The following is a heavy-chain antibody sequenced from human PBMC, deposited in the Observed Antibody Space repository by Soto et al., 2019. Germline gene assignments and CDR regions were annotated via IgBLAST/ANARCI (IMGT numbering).Heavy chain of an antibody. V-gene: IGHV4-39*01. J-gene: IGHJ4*02. CDR1: GGSIDRSNYY. D-gene: IGHD3-22*01. CDR2: TYYNGNA. Sequence: QLQLQESGPGLVKPSETLSLTCTVSGGSIDRSNYYWDWIRQPPGKGLEWIGTTYYNGNAYYNPSLKSRFTMSVDTSKNQFSLKLISVTAADTAVYYCARHFVAVVIKGWGYWGQGTLVTVSS. CDR3: ARHFVAVVIKGWGY.